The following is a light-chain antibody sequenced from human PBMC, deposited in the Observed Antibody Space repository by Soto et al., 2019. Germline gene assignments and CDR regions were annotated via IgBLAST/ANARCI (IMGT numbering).Light chain of an antibody. CDR3: QQYNGSPYT. CDR2: GAS. J-gene: IGKJ5*01. Sequence: EIVLTQSPGILSLSTRERATLSCRACHRVSNDFLAWYQQKPGQAPRLLIYGASTRATGVPDRFSGSGSGADFTLTITGLEPDDSAAYFCQQYNGSPYTFGQGTRLEIK. V-gene: IGKV3-20*01. CDR1: HRVSNDF.